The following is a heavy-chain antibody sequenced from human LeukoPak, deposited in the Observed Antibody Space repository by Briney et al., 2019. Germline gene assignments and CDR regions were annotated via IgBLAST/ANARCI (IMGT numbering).Heavy chain of an antibody. D-gene: IGHD6-19*01. V-gene: IGHV3-33*01. J-gene: IGHJ4*02. CDR3: ARESGYSSGWYPV. Sequence: GGSLRLSCAASGFTFSSYGMHWVRQAPGKGLEWVAVIWYDGSNKYYADSVKGRFTISRDNSKNTLYLQMNSLRAEDTAVYYCARESGYSSGWYPVWGQGTLVTVST. CDR2: IWYDGSNK. CDR1: GFTFSSYG.